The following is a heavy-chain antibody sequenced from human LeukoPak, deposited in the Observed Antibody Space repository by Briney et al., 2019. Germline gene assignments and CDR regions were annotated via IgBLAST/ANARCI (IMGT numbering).Heavy chain of an antibody. V-gene: IGHV3-48*03. D-gene: IGHD3-10*01. CDR3: AREYYSLSY. Sequence: GGSLRLSCAASGFTFSSYEMNWVRQAPGKGLEWVSYISSSGSTIYYADSVKGRFTIPRDNAKNSLYLQMNSLRAEDTAVYYCAREYYSLSYWGQGTLVTVSS. CDR1: GFTFSSYE. CDR2: ISSSGSTI. J-gene: IGHJ4*02.